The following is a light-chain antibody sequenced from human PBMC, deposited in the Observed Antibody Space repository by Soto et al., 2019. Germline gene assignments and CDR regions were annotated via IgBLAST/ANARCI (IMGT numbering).Light chain of an antibody. CDR2: EAY. CDR3: QKSDHLPL. Sequence: DIQMTQSPPSLSASVGDRVTITCQASHDIGNSLNWYQDKPGQAPKPVIYEAYDLETGVPSTFSGNGYGTDFTFTIRSLRPEDIATYYCQKSDHLPLFGPGTRVDMK. J-gene: IGKJ3*01. V-gene: IGKV1-33*01. CDR1: HDIGNS.